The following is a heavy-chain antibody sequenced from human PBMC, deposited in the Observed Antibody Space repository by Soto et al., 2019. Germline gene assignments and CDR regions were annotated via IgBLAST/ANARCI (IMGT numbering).Heavy chain of an antibody. CDR3: ARAGAAPYYYYGMDV. J-gene: IGHJ6*02. D-gene: IGHD2-15*01. CDR2: ISTYNGGT. Sequence: ASVKVSCTASGYTFSTSGMSWLRQAPGQGLEWMGWISTYNGGTNDAPKFQDRVTMTSDTSTSTVYMELRSLRSDDTAVYYCARAGAAPYYYYGMDVWGQGTRVTVSS. CDR1: GYTFSTSG. V-gene: IGHV1-18*01.